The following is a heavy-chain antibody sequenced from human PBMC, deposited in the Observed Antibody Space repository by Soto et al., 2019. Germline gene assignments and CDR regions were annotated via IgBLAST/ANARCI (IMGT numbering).Heavy chain of an antibody. J-gene: IGHJ4*02. CDR3: VKAGVRDLIVEVPVYFDN. V-gene: IGHV3-9*01. CDR1: GFIFDNSG. Sequence: EVQLVESGGGLVQPGRSLRLSCAASGFIFDNSGMHWVRQAPGKGLEWVSGISWNGGNIGYADSVRGRFSISRDNAKASLFLQMDSLRPDDTAFYYCVKAGVRDLIVEVPVYFDNWGQGTLVTVSS. D-gene: IGHD2-21*01. CDR2: ISWNGGNI.